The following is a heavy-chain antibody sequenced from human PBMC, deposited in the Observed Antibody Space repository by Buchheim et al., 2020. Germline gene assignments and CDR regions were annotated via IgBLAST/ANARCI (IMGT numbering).Heavy chain of an antibody. Sequence: QVQLVQSGAEVKKPGASVTVSCKASGYTFTSYYMHWVRQAPGQGLEWLGIINPVGGSTTYAQGFQGRVTMTRDTSTSTFYLELSSLRSDDTAVFYCARGGITAALVDKYWGQGT. D-gene: IGHD1-14*01. J-gene: IGHJ4*02. V-gene: IGHV1-46*03. CDR2: INPVGGST. CDR1: GYTFTSYY. CDR3: ARGGITAALVDKY.